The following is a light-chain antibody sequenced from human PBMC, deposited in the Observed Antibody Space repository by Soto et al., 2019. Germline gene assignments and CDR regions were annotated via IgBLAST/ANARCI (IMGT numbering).Light chain of an antibody. Sequence: QSVLTQPPSVSGAPGQRVTISCTGSSSNIGAGYDVHWYQQLPGTAPKLLIHDNNNRPSGVPDRFSGSKSGTSASLAITGLQAEDEADYYCQSFDSSLSALVFGGGTKVTVL. J-gene: IGLJ3*02. CDR2: DNN. CDR3: QSFDSSLSALV. V-gene: IGLV1-40*01. CDR1: SSNIGAGYD.